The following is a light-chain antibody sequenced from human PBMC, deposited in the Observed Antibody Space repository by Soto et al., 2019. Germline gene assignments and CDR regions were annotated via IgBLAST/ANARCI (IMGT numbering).Light chain of an antibody. CDR3: QQYDNLPYT. CDR2: EAS. V-gene: IGKV1-33*01. J-gene: IGKJ2*01. CDR1: QDISSY. Sequence: DIQMTQSPSSLSASVGDRVTITCQASQDISSYLSWHQQKPGEAPRLLIHEASNLETGVPSRFSGTGSWTDFAFTISSLQPEDIATYYCQQYDNLPYTFGQGTKLEIK.